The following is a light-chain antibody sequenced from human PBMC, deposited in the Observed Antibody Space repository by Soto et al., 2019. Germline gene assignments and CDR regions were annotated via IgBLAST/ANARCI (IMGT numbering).Light chain of an antibody. CDR3: QQYGSSPPIT. CDR1: QSVGNN. J-gene: IGKJ5*01. Sequence: EIVLTQSPATLSLSHGERATLSCRASQSVGNNLAWYQQKPGQAPGLLIYEASTRATGIPARFSGSGSGTDFTLTISRLEPEDFAVYYCQQYGSSPPITFGQGTRLAI. CDR2: EAS. V-gene: IGKV3-20*01.